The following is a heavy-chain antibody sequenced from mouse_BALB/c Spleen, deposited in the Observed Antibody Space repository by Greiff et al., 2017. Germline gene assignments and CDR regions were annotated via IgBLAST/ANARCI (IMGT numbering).Heavy chain of an antibody. CDR2: INSNGGST. CDR3: ARALYYGYLDY. Sequence: DVMLVESGGGLVQPGGSLKLSCAASGFTFSSYGMSWVRQTPDKRLELVATINSNGGSTYYPDSVKGRFTISRDNAKNTLYLQMSSLKSEDTAMYYCARALYYGYLDYWGQGTTRTVSS. V-gene: IGHV5-6-3*01. D-gene: IGHD2-1*01. CDR1: GFTFSSYG. J-gene: IGHJ2*01.